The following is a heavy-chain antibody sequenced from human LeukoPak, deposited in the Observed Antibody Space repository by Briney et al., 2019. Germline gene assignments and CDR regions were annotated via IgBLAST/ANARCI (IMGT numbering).Heavy chain of an antibody. CDR3: ARGYSGSYHDAFDI. D-gene: IGHD1-26*01. CDR2: INPNSGCT. Sequence: ASVKVSCKASGYTFTGYYMHWVRQAPGQGLEWMGWINPNSGCTNYAQKFQGRVTMTRDTSISTAYMELSRLRSDDTAVYYCARGYSGSYHDAFDIWGQGTMVTVSS. CDR1: GYTFTGYY. J-gene: IGHJ3*02. V-gene: IGHV1-2*02.